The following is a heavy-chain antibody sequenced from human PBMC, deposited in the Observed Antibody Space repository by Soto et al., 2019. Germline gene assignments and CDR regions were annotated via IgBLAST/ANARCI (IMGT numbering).Heavy chain of an antibody. CDR1: GFTFSNAW. V-gene: IGHV3-15*07. CDR3: TTDIQLWSLDYYGMDV. D-gene: IGHD5-18*01. CDR2: IKSKTDGGTT. Sequence: GGSLRLSCAASGFTFSNAWMNWVRQAPGKGLEWVGRIKSKTDGGTTDYAAPVKGRFTISRDDSKNTLYLQMNSLKTEDTAVYYCTTDIQLWSLDYYGMDVWGQGTTVTVSS. J-gene: IGHJ6*02.